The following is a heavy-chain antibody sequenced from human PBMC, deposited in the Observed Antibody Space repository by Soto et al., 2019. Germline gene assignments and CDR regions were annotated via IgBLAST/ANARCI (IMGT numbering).Heavy chain of an antibody. CDR1: GGTFSSYT. CDR2: IIPIVGIA. D-gene: IGHD4-17*01. V-gene: IGHV1-69*02. CDR3: ERVLTTETKHYYNLDV. Sequence: QVQLVQSGAVVKKPGSSVKVSCKASGGTFSSYTISWVRQAPGQGLEWMGTIIPIVGIANYAQKFQGRVTITADKPTSTADMELSNLRSEDTAVYYCERVLTTETKHYYNLDVWGKGTTVTVSS. J-gene: IGHJ6*03.